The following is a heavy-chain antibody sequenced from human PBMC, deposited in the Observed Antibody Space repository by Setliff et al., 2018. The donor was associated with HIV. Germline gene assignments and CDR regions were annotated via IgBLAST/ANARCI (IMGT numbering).Heavy chain of an antibody. CDR2: IKSDGSVI. CDR3: AADRIVLGDY. J-gene: IGHJ4*02. V-gene: IGHV3-74*01. Sequence: GGSLRLSCAGSGLNFNNYWMHWVRQAQGKGLVWVSHIKSDGSVIQYADSVKGRFTISRDNAKNTLYLQMNSLRVEDTAVYYCAADRIVLGDYWGQGTLVTVSS. CDR1: GLNFNNYW. D-gene: IGHD2-15*01.